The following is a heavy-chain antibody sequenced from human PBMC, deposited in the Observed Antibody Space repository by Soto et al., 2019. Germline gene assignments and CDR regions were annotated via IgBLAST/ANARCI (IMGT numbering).Heavy chain of an antibody. V-gene: IGHV1-18*01. Sequence: QVHLVQSGAEVKKPGASVKVSCKASGYTFTSYGITWVRQAPGQGLEWMGWISAHNGNTDYAQKLQGRVIVTRDTSTSTAYMELRSLRADDTAVYYCARGRYGDYWGQGALVTVSS. D-gene: IGHD1-1*01. J-gene: IGHJ4*02. CDR1: GYTFTSYG. CDR2: ISAHNGNT. CDR3: ARGRYGDY.